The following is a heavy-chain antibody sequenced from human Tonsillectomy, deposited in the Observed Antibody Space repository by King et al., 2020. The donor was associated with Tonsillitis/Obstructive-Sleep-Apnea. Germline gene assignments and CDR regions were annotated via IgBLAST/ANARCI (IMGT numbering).Heavy chain of an antibody. V-gene: IGHV4-34*01. Sequence: VQLQQWGAGLLKPSEPLSLTCAVYGGSFSGYYWSWIRQPPGKGLEWIGEINHSGSTNYNPSLKSRVTISVDTSKNQFSLKLSSVTAADTAVYYCARGSHYDFWGGYSNWFDPWGQGTLVTVSS. J-gene: IGHJ5*02. CDR2: INHSGST. D-gene: IGHD3-3*01. CDR1: GGSFSGYY. CDR3: ARGSHYDFWGGYSNWFDP.